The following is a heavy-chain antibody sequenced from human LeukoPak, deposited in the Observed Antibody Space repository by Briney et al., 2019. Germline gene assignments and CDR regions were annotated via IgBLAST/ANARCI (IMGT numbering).Heavy chain of an antibody. D-gene: IGHD4-23*01. CDR3: ARAGEYGGDNFPVPTIDY. Sequence: GGSLRLSCAASGFTFSSYAMHWVRQAPGKGLEWVAVISYDGSNKYYADSVKGRFTISRDNSKNTLYLQMNSLRAEDTAVYYCARAGEYGGDNFPVPTIDYWGQGTLVTVSS. CDR2: ISYDGSNK. J-gene: IGHJ4*02. CDR1: GFTFSSYA. V-gene: IGHV3-30-3*01.